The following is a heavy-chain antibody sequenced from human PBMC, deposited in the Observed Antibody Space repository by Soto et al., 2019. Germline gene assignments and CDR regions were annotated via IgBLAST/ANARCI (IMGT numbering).Heavy chain of an antibody. CDR2: ISSSSSTI. CDR1: GFTFSSYS. J-gene: IGHJ6*02. V-gene: IGHV3-48*01. CDR3: AREGCYSYYGMDV. Sequence: EVQLVESGGGLVQPGGSLRLSCAASGFTFSSYSMNWVRQAPGKGLEWVSYISSSSSTIYYADSVKGRFTISRDNAKNSLYLQMNSLRAEETAVYYCAREGCYSYYGMDVWGQGTTVTVSS.